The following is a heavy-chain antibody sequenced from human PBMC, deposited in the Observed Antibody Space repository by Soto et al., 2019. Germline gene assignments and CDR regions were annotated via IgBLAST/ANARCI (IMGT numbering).Heavy chain of an antibody. J-gene: IGHJ4*02. Sequence: SETLSLTCTVSGGSISSGGYYWSWIRQHPGKGLEWIGYIYYSGSTYYNPSLKSRVTISVDTSKNQFSLKLSSVTAADTAVYYCARGPDYCSSTSCYPQWDWNYRIWGQGTLVTVSS. D-gene: IGHD2-2*01. CDR1: GGSISSGGYY. V-gene: IGHV4-31*03. CDR2: IYYSGST. CDR3: ARGPDYCSSTSCYPQWDWNYRI.